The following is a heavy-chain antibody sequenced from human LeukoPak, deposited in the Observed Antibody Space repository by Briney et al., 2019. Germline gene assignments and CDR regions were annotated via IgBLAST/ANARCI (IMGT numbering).Heavy chain of an antibody. CDR1: GFTFSSYA. CDR3: AKDLYGDYMIDY. V-gene: IGHV3-23*01. Sequence: GGSLRLSCAASGFTFSSYAMSWVRQAPGKGLEWVSVISGSDGSTYYADSVKGRFTISRDNSKNTLYLQMNSLRAEDTAVYYCAKDLYGDYMIDYWGQGTLVTVPS. D-gene: IGHD4-17*01. J-gene: IGHJ4*02. CDR2: ISGSDGST.